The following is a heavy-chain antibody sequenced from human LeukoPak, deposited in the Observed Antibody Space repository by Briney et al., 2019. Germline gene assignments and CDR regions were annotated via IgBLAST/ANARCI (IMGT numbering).Heavy chain of an antibody. V-gene: IGHV3-21*04. CDR1: GFTFSSYS. CDR3: ARCTGSGSYLGWFDP. Sequence: GGSLRLSCAASGFTFSSYSMNWVRQAPGKGLEWVSSISSSSSYIYYADSVKGRFTISRDNAKNSLYLQMNSLRAEDTALYYCARCTGSGSYLGWFDPWGQGTLVTVSS. CDR2: ISSSSSYI. D-gene: IGHD1-26*01. J-gene: IGHJ5*02.